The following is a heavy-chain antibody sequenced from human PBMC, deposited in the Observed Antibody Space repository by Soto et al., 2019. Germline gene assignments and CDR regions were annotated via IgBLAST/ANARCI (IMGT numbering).Heavy chain of an antibody. CDR1: GYTFTNHG. CDR3: ARDLYPLAYYFDY. CDR2: VSGYNGKT. V-gene: IGHV1-18*04. D-gene: IGHD2-8*01. J-gene: IGHJ4*02. Sequence: GPEVKKSGASVKVSCKASGYTFTNHGISWVRQAPGHGLEWMGWVSGYNGKTKYAQELQGRVTMTTETYTSTAYMELRSLRSDDTAVYYCARDLYPLAYYFDYWGQGTLVTVSS.